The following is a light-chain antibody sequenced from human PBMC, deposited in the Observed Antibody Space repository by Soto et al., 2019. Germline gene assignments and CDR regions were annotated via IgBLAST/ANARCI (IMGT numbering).Light chain of an antibody. J-gene: IGKJ1*01. CDR2: KAP. V-gene: IGKV1-5*03. Sequence: DIQMTQSPSTLSASVGDRVTITCRASQSISTSLAWYQQKPGKAPKVLIYKAPSLESGVTSRFSGSGSGTEFTLTISSLQPDDFATYYCQHCDSYWTFGQGTKVEIK. CDR1: QSISTS. CDR3: QHCDSYWT.